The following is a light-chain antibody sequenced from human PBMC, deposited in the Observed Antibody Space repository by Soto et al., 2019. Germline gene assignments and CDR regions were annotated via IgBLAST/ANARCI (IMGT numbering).Light chain of an antibody. CDR2: RVS. CDR3: SSYAGTKTYGGTNNFYV. Sequence: QSALTQPPSASGSPGQSVTISCTGTRSDIGGYNLVSWYQQHPGKAPKLILYRVSWRPSGVPGRFSGSKSGNTASLIISGLQAEDEADYYCSSYAGTKTYGGTNNFYVFGTGTKLTVL. V-gene: IGLV2-8*01. J-gene: IGLJ1*01. CDR1: RSDIGGYNL.